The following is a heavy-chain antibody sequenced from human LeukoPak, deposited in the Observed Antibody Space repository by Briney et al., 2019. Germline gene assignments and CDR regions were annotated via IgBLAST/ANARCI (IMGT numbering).Heavy chain of an antibody. V-gene: IGHV4-34*01. Sequence: SETLSLTCAVYGGSFSGYYWSWLRQPPGKGLEWIGEINHSGSTNYNPSLKSRVTISVDTSKNQFSLKLSSVTAADTAVYYCASGSSGYYHDYWGQGTLVTVSS. CDR1: GGSFSGYY. CDR3: ASGSSGYYHDY. J-gene: IGHJ4*02. D-gene: IGHD3-22*01. CDR2: INHSGST.